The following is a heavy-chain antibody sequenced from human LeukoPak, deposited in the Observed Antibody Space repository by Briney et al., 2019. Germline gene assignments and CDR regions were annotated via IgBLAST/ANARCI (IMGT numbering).Heavy chain of an antibody. D-gene: IGHD6-19*01. Sequence: PSETLSLTCTVSGGSISSYSWSWIRQPPGKGLEWIGYIYYSGSTNYNPSLKSRVTISVDTSKNQFSLKLSSVTAADTAVYYCARHVYSSGWYVDYWGQGTLVTVSS. V-gene: IGHV4-59*08. CDR2: IYYSGST. CDR3: ARHVYSSGWYVDY. CDR1: GGSISSYS. J-gene: IGHJ4*02.